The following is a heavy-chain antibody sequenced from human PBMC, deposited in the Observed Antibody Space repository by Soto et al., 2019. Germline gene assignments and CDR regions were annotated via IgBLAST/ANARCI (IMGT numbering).Heavy chain of an antibody. CDR3: THSYDYDFRTGYRYYFDY. V-gene: IGHV2-5*01. CDR1: GFSLSTGGVG. CDR2: IYWNDDK. J-gene: IGHJ4*02. Sequence: SGPTLVNPTQTLTLTCTFSGFSLSTGGVGVGWTRQPPGKALEWLALIYWNDDKRYNPSLKNRLTITQDTSKNQVVLTMNTMDPVDTGTYFCTHSYDYDFRTGYRYYFDYWGQGALVTVSS. D-gene: IGHD3-3*01.